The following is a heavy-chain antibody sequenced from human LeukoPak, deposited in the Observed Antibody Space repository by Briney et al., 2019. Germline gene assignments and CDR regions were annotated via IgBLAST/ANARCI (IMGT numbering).Heavy chain of an antibody. V-gene: IGHV4-61*02. D-gene: IGHD1-20*01. CDR1: GGSISSSNYY. CDR2: IYTSGTT. CDR3: ARVVRDNWNYYYYYMDV. J-gene: IGHJ6*03. Sequence: PSETLSLTCTVSGGSISSSNYYWSWIRQPAGKGLEWIGRIYTSGTTNYNPSLKSRVTISIDTSKNQFSLKLSSVTAADTAVYYCARVVRDNWNYYYYYMDVWGKGTTVTVSS.